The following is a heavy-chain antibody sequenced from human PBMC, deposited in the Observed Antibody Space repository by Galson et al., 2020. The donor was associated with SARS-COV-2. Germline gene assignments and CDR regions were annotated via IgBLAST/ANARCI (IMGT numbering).Heavy chain of an antibody. V-gene: IGHV4-61*09. CDR3: ARDFGILTGYRY. CDR1: GGSISRGNYY. CDR2: IYATGST. D-gene: IGHD3-9*01. J-gene: IGHJ4*02. Sequence: SETLSLTCTVSGGSISRGNYYWSWIRQSAGKGLEWIGHIYATGSTSYKSSLKSRVTISIDTSKNQFSLKLSSVTAADTAVYYCARDFGILTGYRYWGQGTLVTVSS.